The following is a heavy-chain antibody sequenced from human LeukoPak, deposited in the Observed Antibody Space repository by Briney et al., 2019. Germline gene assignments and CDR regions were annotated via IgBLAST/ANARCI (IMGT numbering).Heavy chain of an antibody. CDR2: ISSSGSTI. V-gene: IGHV3-48*03. D-gene: IGHD3-16*02. CDR1: GFTFSSYE. Sequence: GGSLRLSCAASGFTFSSYEMNWVRQAPGKGLEWVSYISSSGSTIYYADSVKGRFTISRDNAKNSLCLQMNSLRAEDTAVYYCARDPFRSHFDYWGQGTLVTVSS. CDR3: ARDPFRSHFDY. J-gene: IGHJ4*02.